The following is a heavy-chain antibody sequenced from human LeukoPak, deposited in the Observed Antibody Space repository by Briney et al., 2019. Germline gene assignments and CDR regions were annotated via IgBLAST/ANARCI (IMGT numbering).Heavy chain of an antibody. V-gene: IGHV4-34*01. Sequence: SSETLSLTCAVYGGSFSGYYWSWIRQPPGKGLEWIGYIYHSGSTYYNPSLKSRVTISVDRSKNQISLKLSSVTAADTAVYYCARGWSGYSNWFDPWGQGTLVTVSS. J-gene: IGHJ5*02. CDR3: ARGWSGYSNWFDP. CDR2: IYHSGST. D-gene: IGHD3-3*01. CDR1: GGSFSGYY.